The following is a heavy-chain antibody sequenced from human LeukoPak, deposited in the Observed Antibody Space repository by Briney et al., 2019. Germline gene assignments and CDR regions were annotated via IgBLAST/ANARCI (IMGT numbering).Heavy chain of an antibody. Sequence: GRSLRLSCAASGFTFNTYALHWVRRAPGKGLEWVAVVSYDGGAKYYADSVKGRFTISRDNSKNTVDLQMYSLRAEDSAVYYCARSLGSGRLHLVEYWGQGTLVTVS. CDR3: ARSLGSGRLHLVEY. D-gene: IGHD6-19*01. V-gene: IGHV3-30*03. J-gene: IGHJ4*02. CDR2: VSYDGGAK. CDR1: GFTFNTYA.